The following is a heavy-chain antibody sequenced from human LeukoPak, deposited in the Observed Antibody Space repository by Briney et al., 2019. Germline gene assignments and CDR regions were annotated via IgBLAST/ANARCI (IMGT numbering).Heavy chain of an antibody. CDR3: ARDLDDILTGYSRGSRFDP. D-gene: IGHD3-9*01. CDR2: ISSSGSTI. V-gene: IGHV3-11*04. Sequence: GGSLRLSCAASGFTFSDYYMSWIRQAPGKGLEWVSYISSSGSTIYYADSVKGRFTISRDNAKNSLYLQMNSLRAEDTAVYYCARDLDDILTGYSRGSRFDPWGQGTLVTLSS. CDR1: GFTFSDYY. J-gene: IGHJ5*02.